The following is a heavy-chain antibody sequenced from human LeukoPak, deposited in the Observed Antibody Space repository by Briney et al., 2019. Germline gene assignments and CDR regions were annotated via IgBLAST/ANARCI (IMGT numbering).Heavy chain of an antibody. D-gene: IGHD6-13*01. V-gene: IGHV3-74*01. CDR1: GFTFSSYW. CDR3: ARVGSSWYFDY. J-gene: IGHJ4*02. Sequence: GGSLRLSCAASGFTFSSYWMHWVRQPPGKGLVWISRIDTDGSGIDYADSVKGRFTISRDNAKNTLYLQMNSLKAEDTAVYYCARVGSSWYFDYWGQGTLVTVSS. CDR2: IDTDGSGI.